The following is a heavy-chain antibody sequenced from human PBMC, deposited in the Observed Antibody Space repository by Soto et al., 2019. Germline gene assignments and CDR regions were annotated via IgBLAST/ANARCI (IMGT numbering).Heavy chain of an antibody. CDR2: INHRGST. V-gene: IGHV4-34*01. CDR1: GGSFRGYY. Sequence: SETLSLTCAVYGGSFRGYYWSWIRQPPGKGLEWIGEINHRGSTNYNPSLKSRVTISVDTSKNQFSLKLSSVTAADTAVYYCARDHEVTTVTDSHLGYWGQGTLVTVSS. D-gene: IGHD4-17*01. J-gene: IGHJ4*02. CDR3: ARDHEVTTVTDSHLGY.